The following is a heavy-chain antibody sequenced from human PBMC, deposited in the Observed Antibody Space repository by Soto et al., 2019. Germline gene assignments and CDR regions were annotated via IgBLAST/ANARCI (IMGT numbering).Heavy chain of an antibody. CDR2: IKSKSDGGTI. CDR1: GFTFNSAW. J-gene: IGHJ4*02. CDR3: TTEGFTSGWNDFDY. V-gene: IGHV3-15*07. Sequence: PGGSLRLSCAASGFTFNSAWMNWVRQVPGEGLEWVGRIKSKSDGGTIDYAAPVKGRFTISRDDSKNTLYLQMNSLKTEDTAVYYCTTEGFTSGWNDFDYWGQAALVTVSP. D-gene: IGHD6-19*01.